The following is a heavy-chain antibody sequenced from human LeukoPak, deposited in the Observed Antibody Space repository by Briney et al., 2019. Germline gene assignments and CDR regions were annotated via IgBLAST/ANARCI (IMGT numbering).Heavy chain of an antibody. Sequence: GDSLRLSCEASGFTFSNYGMSWVRQAPGKGLEWVSVIRGSGGGTYYADSVKGRFTISRDNSKNTVYLEMNSLRSEDTAVYYCVKARMPHCGTDCLESWGQGTLVTDCS. CDR1: GFTFSNYG. J-gene: IGHJ4*02. V-gene: IGHV3-23*01. CDR2: IRGSGGGT. CDR3: VKARMPHCGTDCLES. D-gene: IGHD2-21*02.